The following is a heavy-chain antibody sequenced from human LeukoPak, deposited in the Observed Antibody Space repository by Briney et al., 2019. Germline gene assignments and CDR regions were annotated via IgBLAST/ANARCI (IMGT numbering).Heavy chain of an antibody. Sequence: SETLSLTCAVSSVSISGGGYCWNWIRQPPGKGLEWIGYICYSGITYYNPSLKSRLTMSLDTSNNQFSLHLSSVTAADTAVYYCARQVGRGTQVYYMDVWGKGTTVTVSS. J-gene: IGHJ6*03. CDR2: ICYSGIT. CDR1: SVSISGGGYC. CDR3: ARQVGRGTQVYYMDV. V-gene: IGHV4-30-4*07. D-gene: IGHD3-16*01.